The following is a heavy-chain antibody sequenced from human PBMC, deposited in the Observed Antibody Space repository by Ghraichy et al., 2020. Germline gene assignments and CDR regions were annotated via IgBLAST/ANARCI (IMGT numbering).Heavy chain of an antibody. CDR3: ARSGYSYGLHFDY. J-gene: IGHJ4*02. CDR1: GFTFSSYA. V-gene: IGHV3-30*04. D-gene: IGHD5-18*01. CDR2: ISYDGSNK. Sequence: GGSLRLSCAASGFTFSSYAMHWVRQAPGKGLEWVAVISYDGSNKYYADSVKGRFTISRDNSKNTLYLQMNSLRAEDTAVYYCARSGYSYGLHFDYWGQGTLVTVSS.